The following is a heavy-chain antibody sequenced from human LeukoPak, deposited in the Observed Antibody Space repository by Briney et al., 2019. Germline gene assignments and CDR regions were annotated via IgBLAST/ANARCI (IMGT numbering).Heavy chain of an antibody. CDR2: ISTSSSYI. Sequence: PGGSLRLSCAASGFTFSSYSMNWVRQAPGKGLEWVSSISTSSSYIYYADSVKGRFTTSRDNAKNSLYLQMNSLRAEDTAVYYCARVSGTFGELYWGQGTLVTVSS. V-gene: IGHV3-21*01. D-gene: IGHD3-10*01. CDR3: ARVSGTFGELY. CDR1: GFTFSSYS. J-gene: IGHJ4*02.